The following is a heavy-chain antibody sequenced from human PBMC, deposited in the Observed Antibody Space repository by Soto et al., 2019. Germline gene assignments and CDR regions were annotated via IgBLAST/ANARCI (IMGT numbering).Heavy chain of an antibody. CDR1: GGTFSSYA. V-gene: IGHV1-69*13. Sequence: SVKVSCKASGGTFSSYAISWVRQAPGQGLEWMGGIIPIFGTANYAQKFQGRVTITADESTSTAYMELSSLRSEDTAVYYCARGSSRRIAAAGTFWFDPWGQGTLVTVSS. CDR3: ARGSSRRIAAAGTFWFDP. D-gene: IGHD6-13*01. CDR2: IIPIFGTA. J-gene: IGHJ5*02.